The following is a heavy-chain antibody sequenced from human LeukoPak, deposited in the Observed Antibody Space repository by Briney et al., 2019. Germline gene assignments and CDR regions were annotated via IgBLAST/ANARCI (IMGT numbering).Heavy chain of an antibody. J-gene: IGHJ6*02. CDR1: GYTFSDYY. CDR3: ARSRIVQYCSGGSCYSPLYYYYGMDV. CDR2: ISSSGSTI. Sequence: GGSLRLSCAASGYTFSDYYMSWIRQAPGKGLEWVSYISSSGSTIYYADSVKGRFTISRDNAKNSLYLQMNSLRAEDTAVYYCARSRIVQYCSGGSCYSPLYYYYGMDVWGQGTTVTVSS. D-gene: IGHD2-15*01. V-gene: IGHV3-11*01.